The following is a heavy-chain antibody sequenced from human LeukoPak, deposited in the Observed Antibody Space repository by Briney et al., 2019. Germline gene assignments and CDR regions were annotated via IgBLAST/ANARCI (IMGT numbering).Heavy chain of an antibody. CDR1: GGTFSSYA. Sequence: GASVKVSCKASGGTFSSYAISWVRQAPGQGLEWMGGIIPIFGTANYAQKFQGRVTITADKSTSTAYMELSSLRSEDTAVYYCTRASMNSGSLLDYWGQGTLVTVSS. V-gene: IGHV1-69*06. CDR2: IIPIFGTA. J-gene: IGHJ4*02. D-gene: IGHD1-26*01. CDR3: TRASMNSGSLLDY.